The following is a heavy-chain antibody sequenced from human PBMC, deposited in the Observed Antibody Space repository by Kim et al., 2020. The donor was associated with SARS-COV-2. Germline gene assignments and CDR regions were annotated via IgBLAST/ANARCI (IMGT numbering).Heavy chain of an antibody. V-gene: IGHV3-11*01. CDR1: GFIFSDYY. CDR2: ISSSGSYV. Sequence: GGSLRLSCAASGFIFSDYYMTWIRQAPGKGLEWVSYISSSGSYVNYADSVKGRFTISRDNAKNSLYLQMSSLRAEDTALYYCARVPFGDLSAYYFDLWGQGTLFTVSS. D-gene: IGHD3-10*01. CDR3: ARVPFGDLSAYYFDL. J-gene: IGHJ4*02.